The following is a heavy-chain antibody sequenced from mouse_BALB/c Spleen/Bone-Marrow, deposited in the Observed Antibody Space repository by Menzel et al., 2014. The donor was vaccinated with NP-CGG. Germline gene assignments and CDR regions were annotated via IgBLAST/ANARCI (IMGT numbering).Heavy chain of an antibody. Sequence: VQLVESGPELVKPGASVKISCKASGYAFSSSWMNWVKQRPGQGLEWIGRIYPGDGDTNYNGKFKGKATLTADKSSSTAYMQLSSLTSVDSAVYCCARHAYGNSYWYFDVWGAGTTVTVSS. CDR1: GYAFSSSW. D-gene: IGHD2-1*01. CDR2: IYPGDGDT. V-gene: IGHV1-82*01. CDR3: ARHAYGNSYWYFDV. J-gene: IGHJ1*01.